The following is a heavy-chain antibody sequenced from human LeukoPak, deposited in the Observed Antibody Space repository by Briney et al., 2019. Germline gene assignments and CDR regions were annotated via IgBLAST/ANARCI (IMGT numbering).Heavy chain of an antibody. D-gene: IGHD5-12*01. CDR2: ISISGAKT. CDR1: GFTFRNCA. Sequence: GGSLRLSCAASGFTFRNCAMSWARQAPGKGLEWVSHISISGAKTYYADSVKGRFTISRDNAKNSLYLQMNSLRAEDTAVYYCARFTWRYHFFGYWGQGTLVTVSS. CDR3: ARFTWRYHFFGY. V-gene: IGHV3-21*01. J-gene: IGHJ4*02.